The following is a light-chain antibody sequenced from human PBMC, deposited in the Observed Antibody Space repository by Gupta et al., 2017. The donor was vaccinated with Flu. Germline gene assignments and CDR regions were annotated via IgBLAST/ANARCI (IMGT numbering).Light chain of an antibody. CDR3: QQFNSYSRT. CDR1: QSISSW. V-gene: IGKV1-5*03. J-gene: IGKJ1*01. Sequence: DIQMTQSPSTLSASVGDRVTITCRASQSISSWLAWYQQKPGKAPKLLIYKASSLESGVPSRFSGSGSGREFTLTISSLQPDDFATYYCQQFNSYSRTFGQGTXVEIK. CDR2: KAS.